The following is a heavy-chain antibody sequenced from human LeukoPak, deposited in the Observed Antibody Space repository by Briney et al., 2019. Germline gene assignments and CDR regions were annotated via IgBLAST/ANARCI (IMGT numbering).Heavy chain of an antibody. CDR2: IFHNGSS. J-gene: IGHJ6*03. D-gene: IGHD1-26*01. CDR1: GGSISSGNW. V-gene: IGHV4-4*02. CDR3: AREGSRRLYMDV. Sequence: SETLSLTCVVSGGSISSGNWWSWVRQPPGVGLEWIGEIFHNGSSNYNPSLKSRVTMSLDKSNNQFSLKLSSVTAADTAVYSCAREGSRRLYMDVWGKGTTVIVSS.